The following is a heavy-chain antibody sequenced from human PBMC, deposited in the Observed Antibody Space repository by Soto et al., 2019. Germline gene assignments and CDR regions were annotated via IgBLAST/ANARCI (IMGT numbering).Heavy chain of an antibody. Sequence: GESLKISCKGSGYSFTSYWIGWVRQMPGKGLEWMGIIYPGDSDTRYSPSFQGQVAFSADKSISTAYLQWSGLKASDTAIYYCGRRLTTDWFFDFWGQGTLATVSS. V-gene: IGHV5-51*01. CDR3: GRRLTTDWFFDF. CDR2: IYPGDSDT. J-gene: IGHJ4*02. D-gene: IGHD3-9*01. CDR1: GYSFTSYW.